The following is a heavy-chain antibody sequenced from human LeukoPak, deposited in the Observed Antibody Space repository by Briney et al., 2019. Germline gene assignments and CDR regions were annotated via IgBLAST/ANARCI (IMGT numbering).Heavy chain of an antibody. CDR1: GGSISSSSYY. CDR3: ARSIPYYDFWSGYSEEAWFDP. CDR2: IYYSGST. V-gene: IGHV4-39*07. D-gene: IGHD3-3*01. J-gene: IGHJ5*02. Sequence: SETLSLTCTVSGGSISSSSYYWGWIRQPPGKGLEWIGSIYYSGSTYYNPSLKSRVTISVDMSKNQFSLKLSSVTAADTAVYYCARSIPYYDFWSGYSEEAWFDPWGQGTLVTVSS.